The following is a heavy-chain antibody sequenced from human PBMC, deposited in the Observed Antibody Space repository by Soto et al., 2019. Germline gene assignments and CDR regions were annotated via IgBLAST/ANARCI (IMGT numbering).Heavy chain of an antibody. J-gene: IGHJ6*03. Sequence: SETLSLTCTVSGGSISSSSYYWGWIRQPPGKGLQWIGSIYYSGTTYYNPSLKSRVTIFVDTSKNQFSLKLSSVTAADTAVYYCARLGRTTLRYYYMDVWGKGTTVTVS. D-gene: IGHD1-1*01. CDR3: ARLGRTTLRYYYMDV. CDR1: GGSISSSSYY. CDR2: IYYSGTT. V-gene: IGHV4-39*01.